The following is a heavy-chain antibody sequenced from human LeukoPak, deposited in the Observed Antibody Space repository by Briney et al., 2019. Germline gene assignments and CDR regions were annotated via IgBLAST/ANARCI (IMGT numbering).Heavy chain of an antibody. CDR3: AKQTSGSYSRGHYYFDY. D-gene: IGHD1-26*01. Sequence: QSGGSLRLSCAASGFTFSSYGMSWVRQAPGKGLEWVSAISGSGGSTYYADSVKGRSTISRDNSKNTLYLQMNSLRAEDTAVYYCAKQTSGSYSRGHYYFDYWGQGTLVTVSS. CDR1: GFTFSSYG. CDR2: ISGSGGST. V-gene: IGHV3-23*01. J-gene: IGHJ4*02.